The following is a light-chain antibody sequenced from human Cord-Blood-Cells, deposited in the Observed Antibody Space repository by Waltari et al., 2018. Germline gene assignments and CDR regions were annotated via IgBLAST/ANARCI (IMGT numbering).Light chain of an antibody. J-gene: IGKJ1*01. CDR2: GAS. CDR1: QRVSSSY. V-gene: IGKV3-20*01. Sequence: EIVFTQSPGTLSLSPGERAPLSCRASQRVSSSYLAWYQQKPGQAPRLLIYGASSRATGIPDRFSGSGSGTDFTLTISRLEPEDFAVYYCQQYGSSPGTFGQGTKVEIK. CDR3: QQYGSSPGT.